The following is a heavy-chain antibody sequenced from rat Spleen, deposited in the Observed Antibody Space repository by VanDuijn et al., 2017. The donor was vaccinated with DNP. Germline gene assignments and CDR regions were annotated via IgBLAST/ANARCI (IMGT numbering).Heavy chain of an antibody. CDR2: MWSDGDT. J-gene: IGHJ2*01. CDR1: AFSLPSYG. V-gene: IGHV2-32*01. Sequence: QVQLKESGPGLVQPSQTLSLTCTVSAFSLPSYGVSWVRQPPGKGLEWMGVMWSDGDTSYNSALKSRLSINRDTSKSQVFLKMNSLQTEDTATYYCARDGRWDYLDYWGQGVMVTVSS. CDR3: ARDGRWDYLDY.